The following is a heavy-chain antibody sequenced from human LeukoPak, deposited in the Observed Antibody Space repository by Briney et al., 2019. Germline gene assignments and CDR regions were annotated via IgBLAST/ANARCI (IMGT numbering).Heavy chain of an antibody. CDR3: ARGFSSTYDAFDI. CDR2: INHSGST. J-gene: IGHJ3*02. V-gene: IGHV4-34*01. D-gene: IGHD6-13*01. Sequence: KPSETLSLTCAVYGGSFSGYYWSWIRQPPGKGLEWIGEINHSGSTNYNPSLKSRVTISEDTSKNQFSLKLRLVTAADTAVYYCARGFSSTYDAFDIWGQGTMVTVSS. CDR1: GGSFSGYY.